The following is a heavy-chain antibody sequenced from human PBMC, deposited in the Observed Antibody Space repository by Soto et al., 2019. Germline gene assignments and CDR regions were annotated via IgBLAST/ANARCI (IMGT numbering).Heavy chain of an antibody. CDR3: ARDLGGPRDF. CDR2: TYYRSKWYT. D-gene: IGHD3-16*01. CDR1: GYSDSINLAS. Sequence: SLTYAISGYSDSINLASCDWNQQSPSRGLEWLGRTYYRSKWYTDYAVSVRSRITVNPDTSENKFSLQLISMTTEVTAVYDCARDLGGPRDFWGQGPMVYV. J-gene: IGHJ4*02. V-gene: IGHV6-1*01.